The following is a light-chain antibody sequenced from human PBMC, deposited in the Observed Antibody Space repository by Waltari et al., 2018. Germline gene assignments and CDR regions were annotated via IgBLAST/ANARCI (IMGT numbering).Light chain of an antibody. Sequence: QLVLTQSPSASASLGASVKLTCTLSSGHSSYAIAWHQQQPETGPRYLMKLNSDGSHSKGDGTPDRFSGSSSGAERYLTISSLQSEDEADYYCQTWGTGIRVFGGGTKLTVL. J-gene: IGLJ2*01. CDR2: LNSDGSH. CDR3: QTWGTGIRV. CDR1: SGHSSYA. V-gene: IGLV4-69*01.